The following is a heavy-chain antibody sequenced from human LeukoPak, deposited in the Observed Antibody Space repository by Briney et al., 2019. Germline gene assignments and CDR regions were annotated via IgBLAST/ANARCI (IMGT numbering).Heavy chain of an antibody. V-gene: IGHV5-51*01. CDR3: ARRQSITMVRGVIITGYYFDY. D-gene: IGHD3-10*01. CDR2: IYPGDSDT. CDR1: GYSFTSYW. Sequence: GESLKISCKGSGYSFTSYWIGWVRQVPGKGLEWMGIIYPGDSDTSYSPSFQGQVTISADKSISTAYLQWSSLKASDTAMYYCARRQSITMVRGVIITGYYFDYWGQGTLVTVSS. J-gene: IGHJ4*02.